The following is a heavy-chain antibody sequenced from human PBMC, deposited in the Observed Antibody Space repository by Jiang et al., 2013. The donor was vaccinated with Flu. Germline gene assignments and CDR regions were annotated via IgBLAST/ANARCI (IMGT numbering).Heavy chain of an antibody. CDR1: GGSISSGGYY. J-gene: IGHJ4*02. Sequence: GSGLVKPSQTLSLTCTVSGGSISSGGYYWSWIRQHPGKGLEWIGYIYYSGSTYYNPSLKSRVTISVDTSKNQFSLKLSSVTAADTAVYYCARAGVGDYQNYYFDYWGQGTLVTVSS. CDR2: IYYSGST. CDR3: ARAGVGDYQNYYFDY. V-gene: IGHV4-31*03. D-gene: IGHD4-17*01.